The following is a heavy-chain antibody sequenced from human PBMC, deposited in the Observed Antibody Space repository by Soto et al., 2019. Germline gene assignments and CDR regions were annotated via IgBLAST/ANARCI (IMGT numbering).Heavy chain of an antibody. J-gene: IGHJ6*02. V-gene: IGHV3-9*01. D-gene: IGHD6-13*01. CDR2: ISRNSGSI. CDR3: AKDNAAPGTYNYYGMDV. Sequence: PGGSLRLSCAASGFTFDDYAIHWVRQAPGKGLEWVSGISRNSGSIGYADSVKGRFTISRDNAKNSLYLQMNSLRAEDSALYYCAKDNAAPGTYNYYGMDVWGQGTTVTVSS. CDR1: GFTFDDYA.